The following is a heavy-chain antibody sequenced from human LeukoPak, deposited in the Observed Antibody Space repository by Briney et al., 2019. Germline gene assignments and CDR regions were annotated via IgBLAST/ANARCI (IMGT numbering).Heavy chain of an antibody. CDR1: GFTFSSYW. CDR3: ARLADY. V-gene: IGHV3-7*01. J-gene: IGHJ4*02. CDR2: IKQDGSEK. Sequence: QTGGSLRLSCAVSGFTFSSYWMSWVRQAPGKGLEWVANIKQDGSEKYYVDTVKGLFTISRDDAKNSLYLQMNSLRAEDRAVYYCARLADYWGQGTLVTVSS.